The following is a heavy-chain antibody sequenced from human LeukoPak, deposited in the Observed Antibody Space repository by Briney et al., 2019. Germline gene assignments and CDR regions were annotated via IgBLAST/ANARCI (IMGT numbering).Heavy chain of an antibody. CDR1: GFTVSSDY. CDR3: ARNWFDP. V-gene: IGHV3-53*05. J-gene: IGHJ5*02. Sequence: PGGSLRLSGAASGFTVSSDYTSWVRQAPGKGLEWVSVIYSGGSTYYADSVKGRFTISRDKSKNTVYLQMNSLRFEDTAMYYCARNWFDPWGQGTLVTVSS. CDR2: IYSGGST.